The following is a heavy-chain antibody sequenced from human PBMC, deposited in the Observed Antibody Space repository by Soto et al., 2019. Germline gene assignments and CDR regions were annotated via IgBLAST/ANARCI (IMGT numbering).Heavy chain of an antibody. CDR1: GFTFSSYA. J-gene: IGHJ1*01. V-gene: IGHV3-23*01. CDR3: AKPSSQSRARLYDSSGWQPEYFPH. CDR2: ISGSGGST. Sequence: EVQLLESGGGLVQPGVSLRLSCAASGFTFSSYAMSWVRQAPWKGLEWVSAISGSGGSTYYAESVKGRFTISRDNSKNTLNQQMNSQIAEDTAVYYCAKPSSQSRARLYDSSGWQPEYFPHWGQGTLVSLSS. D-gene: IGHD3-22*01.